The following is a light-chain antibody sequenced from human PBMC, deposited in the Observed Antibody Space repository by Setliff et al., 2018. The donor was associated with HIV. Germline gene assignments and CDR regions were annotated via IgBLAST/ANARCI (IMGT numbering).Light chain of an antibody. J-gene: IGLJ1*01. CDR3: SSYRSGNTLV. CDR2: EVT. Sequence: QSALIQPASVSGSPGQSITISCTGTSSDVGHYNYVSWYQQHPGKAPKFMIYEVTNRPSGISNRFSGSKSGNTASLTISGLQAEDEADYYCSSYRSGNTLVFGTGTKVTVL. V-gene: IGLV2-14*01. CDR1: SSDVGHYNY.